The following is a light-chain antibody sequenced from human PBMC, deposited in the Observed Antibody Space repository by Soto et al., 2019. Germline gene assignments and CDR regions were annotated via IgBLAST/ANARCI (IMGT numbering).Light chain of an antibody. Sequence: DIQMTQSPSSVSASVGERVTITCRASQGITSWLSWYQQKPGRAPKLLIYAASSLQSGVPSRFSGRGSGGDVALTISSLRPEEFATYFCQQTSSFPLTCGGGTKVEIK. CDR1: QGITSW. CDR2: AAS. CDR3: QQTSSFPLT. J-gene: IGKJ4*02. V-gene: IGKV1-12*01.